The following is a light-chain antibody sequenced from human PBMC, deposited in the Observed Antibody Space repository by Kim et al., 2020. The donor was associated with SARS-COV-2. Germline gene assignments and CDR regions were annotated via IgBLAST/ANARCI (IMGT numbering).Light chain of an antibody. CDR1: SGDVGGYNS. CDR2: DVS. J-gene: IGLJ2*01. Sequence: QSALTQPPSVSGSLGQSVTISCTGTSGDVGGYNSVSWYQDHPGTAPKLLIYDVSKRPSGVPDRFSGSKSGNTASLTISGLQAEDESDYYCCSYAGTYTLVFGGGTKVTVL. CDR3: CSYAGTYTLV. V-gene: IGLV2-11*01.